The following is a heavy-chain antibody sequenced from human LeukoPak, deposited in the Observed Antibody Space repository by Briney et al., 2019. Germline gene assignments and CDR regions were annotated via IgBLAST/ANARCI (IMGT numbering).Heavy chain of an antibody. CDR1: GASITNSAYH. D-gene: IGHD2-15*01. CDR2: INYSGCT. J-gene: IGHJ4*02. CDR3: ARLWSTDCSGGTCPHQPNY. V-gene: IGHV4-39*01. Sequence: NPSETLSLTCTVSGASITNSAYHWGWIRQPPGKGLEWIGSINYSGCTHDNPALKSRVTISADKSKNQSSLKLRSVTAADTAVYYCARLWSTDCSGGTCPHQPNYWGQGILVTVSS.